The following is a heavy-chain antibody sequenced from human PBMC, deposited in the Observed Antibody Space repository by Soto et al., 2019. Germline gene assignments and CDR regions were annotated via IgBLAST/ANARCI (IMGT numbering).Heavy chain of an antibody. CDR2: ISYSGST. D-gene: IGHD1-7*01. V-gene: IGHV4-30-4*01. Sequence: QVQLQESGPGLVKPSQTLSLTCTVSGGSISSGNYYWSRIRQPPGKGLEWIGFISYSGSTYYNASLKSRVTISVDTSKNQFSLTLSFVTAADTAVYYCATMGTPATGLYYFDYWGQGTLVTVSS. J-gene: IGHJ4*02. CDR1: GGSISSGNYY. CDR3: ATMGTPATGLYYFDY.